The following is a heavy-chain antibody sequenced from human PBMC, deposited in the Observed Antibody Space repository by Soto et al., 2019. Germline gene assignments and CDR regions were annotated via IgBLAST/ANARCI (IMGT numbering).Heavy chain of an antibody. CDR1: GYTFTGYY. Sequence: ASVKVSCKASGYTFTGYYMPWVRQAPGQGLEWMGWINPNSGGTNYAQTFQGWVTMTRDTSISTAYMELSRLRSDDTVVFYCVRVADSSGCDYYGKDVWGQGTKVTVSS. V-gene: IGHV1-2*04. CDR2: INPNSGGT. CDR3: VRVADSSGCDYYGKDV. D-gene: IGHD6-19*01. J-gene: IGHJ6*02.